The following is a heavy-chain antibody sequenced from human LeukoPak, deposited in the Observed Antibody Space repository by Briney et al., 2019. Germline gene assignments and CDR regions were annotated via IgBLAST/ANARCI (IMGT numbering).Heavy chain of an antibody. Sequence: SETLSLTCTVSGGSISSYYWSWIRQPPGKGLEWIGYIHYSGSTNYNPSLKSRVTISVDTSKNQFSLKLSSVTAADTAVYYCARVTQGWYFDLWGRGTLVTVSS. CDR3: ARVTQGWYFDL. CDR1: GGSISSYY. V-gene: IGHV4-59*01. J-gene: IGHJ2*01. CDR2: IHYSGST. D-gene: IGHD1-14*01.